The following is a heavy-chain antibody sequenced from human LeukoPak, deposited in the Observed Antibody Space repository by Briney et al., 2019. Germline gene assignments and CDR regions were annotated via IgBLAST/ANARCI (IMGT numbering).Heavy chain of an antibody. D-gene: IGHD5-24*01. V-gene: IGHV3-21*01. CDR1: GFTFRSYS. Sequence: GXSLRLSCAASGFTFRSYSVNWVRQAPGKGLEWVSSISSSSSFIYYADSVKGRFTISRDDAKNSLYLQMNSLRAEDSAVYYCATDPDGYSLNYWGQGTLVTVSS. CDR3: ATDPDGYSLNY. CDR2: ISSSSSFI. J-gene: IGHJ4*02.